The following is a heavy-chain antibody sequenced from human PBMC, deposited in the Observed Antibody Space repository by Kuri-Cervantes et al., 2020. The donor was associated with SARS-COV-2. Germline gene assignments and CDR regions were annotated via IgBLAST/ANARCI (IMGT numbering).Heavy chain of an antibody. V-gene: IGHV1-2*02. CDR3: VRYLDWQRGADL. CDR2: INPNSGGT. CDR1: GYTFTSYY. D-gene: IGHD3-9*01. Sequence: ASVKVSCKASGYTFTSYYMHWVRQAPGQGLEWMGWINPNSGGTNYAQKFQGRVTMTRDTSISTAYMELSKLRSDDTAVYFCVRYLDWQRGADLWGQGTQVTVSS. J-gene: IGHJ5*02.